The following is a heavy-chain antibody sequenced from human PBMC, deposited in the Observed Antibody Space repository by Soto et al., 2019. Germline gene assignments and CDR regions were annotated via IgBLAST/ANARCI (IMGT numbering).Heavy chain of an antibody. D-gene: IGHD2-15*01. J-gene: IGHJ3*01. Sequence: SETLSLTCAVSGGSISSGGYSWSWIRQPPGKGLEWIGYIYHSGSTYYNPSLKSRVNISLDKSKNHFSLNLDSVTAADTAVYFCARGCSSCLIGFDVWGPGTMVTVSS. CDR3: ARGCSSCLIGFDV. V-gene: IGHV4-30-2*01. CDR2: IYHSGST. CDR1: GGSISSGGYS.